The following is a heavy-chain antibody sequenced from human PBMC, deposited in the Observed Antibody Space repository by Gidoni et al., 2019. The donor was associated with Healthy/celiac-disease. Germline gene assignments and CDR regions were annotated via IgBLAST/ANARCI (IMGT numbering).Heavy chain of an antibody. J-gene: IGHJ4*02. CDR1: GYSFPSYW. CDR3: ARPSGSYGPTHFDY. V-gene: IGHV5-51*03. Sequence: EVQLVQSGAEVKKPGESLKISCTGSGYSFPSYWIGWVRQMPGKGREWMGIIYPSDSDTRYSPSFQGRVTISADKSINTAYLQWSTLKASDTAMYYCARPSGSYGPTHFDYWGQGTLVTVSS. CDR2: IYPSDSDT. D-gene: IGHD1-26*01.